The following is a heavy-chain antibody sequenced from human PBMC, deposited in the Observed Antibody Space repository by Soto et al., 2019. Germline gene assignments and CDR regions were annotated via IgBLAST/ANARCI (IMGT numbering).Heavy chain of an antibody. CDR2: ISYDGSNK. V-gene: IGHV3-30-3*01. Sequence: PGGSLRLSCAASGFTFSIYAMHWVRHAPGKGLEWVAVISYDGSNKYYADSVKGRFTISGDNSKNTLYLQMNSLRAEDTAVYYCASGSPPFIVGADFDYWGQGTLVTVSS. J-gene: IGHJ4*02. D-gene: IGHD1-26*01. CDR1: GFTFSIYA. CDR3: ASGSPPFIVGADFDY.